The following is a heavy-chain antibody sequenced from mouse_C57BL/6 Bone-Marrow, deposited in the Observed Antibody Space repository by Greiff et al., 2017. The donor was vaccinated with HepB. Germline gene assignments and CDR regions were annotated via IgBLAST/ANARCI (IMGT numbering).Heavy chain of an antibody. Sequence: EVKLLESGGGLVKPGGSLKFSCAASGFTFSSYAMSWVRQTPEKGLEWVATISDGGSYTNYPDNVKGRFTISRDNAKNNMYLQMSHLKSEDTAMYYCARDPIYYYGSSYAMDYWGQGTSVTVSA. CDR1: GFTFSSYA. CDR3: ARDPIYYYGSSYAMDY. J-gene: IGHJ4*01. CDR2: ISDGGSYT. V-gene: IGHV5-4*01. D-gene: IGHD1-1*01.